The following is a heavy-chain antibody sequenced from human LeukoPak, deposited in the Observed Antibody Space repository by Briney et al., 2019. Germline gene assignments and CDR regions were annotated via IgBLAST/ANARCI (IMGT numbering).Heavy chain of an antibody. D-gene: IGHD3-22*01. J-gene: IGHJ4*02. V-gene: IGHV4-39*01. CDR1: GGSISGSSYY. CDR2: IYYSGST. CDR3: ARRGYDSSGSYRNY. Sequence: PSETLSLTCTVSGGSISGSSYYWGWIRQPPGKGLEWIGSIYYSGSTYYNPSLKSRVTISVDTSKNQFSLKLSSVTAADTAVYYCARRGYDSSGSYRNYWGQGTLVTVSS.